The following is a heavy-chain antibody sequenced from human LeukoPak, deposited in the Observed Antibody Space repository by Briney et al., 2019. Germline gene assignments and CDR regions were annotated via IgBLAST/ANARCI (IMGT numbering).Heavy chain of an antibody. Sequence: GGSLRLSCAASGFTFSSYAMSWVRQAPGKGLEWVSAISGSGKGRFTISRDNSKNTLYLQMNSLRAEDTAVYYCAKDGSRYCSGGSCGTQIDYWGQGTLVTVSS. CDR1: GFTFSSYA. V-gene: IGHV3-23*01. CDR3: AKDGSRYCSGGSCGTQIDY. D-gene: IGHD2-15*01. CDR2: ISGSG. J-gene: IGHJ4*02.